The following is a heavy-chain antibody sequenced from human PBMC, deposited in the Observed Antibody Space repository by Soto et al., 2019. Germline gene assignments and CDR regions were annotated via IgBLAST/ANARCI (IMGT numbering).Heavy chain of an antibody. CDR3: AKVRRYDYIWGSYRQSWNDAFDI. CDR1: GFTFSSYA. V-gene: IGHV3-23*01. CDR2: ISGSGGST. J-gene: IGHJ3*02. Sequence: GGSLRLSCAASGFTFSSYAMSWVRQAPGKGLEWVSAISGSGGSTYYADSVKGRFTISRDNSKNTLYLQMNSLRAEDTAVYYCAKVRRYDYIWGSYRQSWNDAFDIWGQGTMVTVSS. D-gene: IGHD3-16*02.